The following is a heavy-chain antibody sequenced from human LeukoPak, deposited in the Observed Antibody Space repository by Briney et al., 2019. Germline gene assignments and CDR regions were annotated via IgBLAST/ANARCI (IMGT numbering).Heavy chain of an antibody. J-gene: IGHJ6*03. CDR1: GFTFSNNW. CDR2: INPDGRRT. D-gene: IGHD2-2*01. CDR3: AREAEVVPTAMGVYYYYFMDV. V-gene: IGHV3-74*01. Sequence: GGSLRLSCAASGFTFSNNWMHWVRQAPGKGLVWVSRINPDGRRTNYDDSVKGRFTISRDNAKNTLFLQVNSLRAEDTAVYYCAREAEVVPTAMGVYYYYFMDVWGKGTTVTVSS.